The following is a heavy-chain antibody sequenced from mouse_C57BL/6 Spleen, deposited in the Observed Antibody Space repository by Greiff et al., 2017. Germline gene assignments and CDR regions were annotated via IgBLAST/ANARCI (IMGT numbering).Heavy chain of an antibody. CDR1: GYTFTSYW. D-gene: IGHD1-1*01. CDR2: IDPSDSYT. CDR3: ARRVNYYGNSYAPYFDY. J-gene: IGHJ2*01. V-gene: IGHV1-50*01. Sequence: QVQLQQPGAELVKPGASVKLSCKASGYTFTSYWMQWVKQRPGQGLEWIGEIDPSDSYTNYNQKFKGKATLTVDTSSSTAYMQLSSLTSEDSAVYYCARRVNYYGNSYAPYFDYWGQGTTLTVSS.